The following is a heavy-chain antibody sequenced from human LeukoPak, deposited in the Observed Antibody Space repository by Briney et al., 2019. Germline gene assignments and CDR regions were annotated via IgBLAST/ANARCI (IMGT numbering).Heavy chain of an antibody. CDR2: INSDGSST. Sequence: PGGSLRLSCAASGFTFTSYWMHWVRQAPGKGLVWVSRINSDGSSTNYADSMKGRFTISRDNAKNTLYLQVNSLRAEDTAVYFCARGTNYYDSTGMSDWGQGTLVTVSS. J-gene: IGHJ4*02. CDR3: ARGTNYYDSTGMSD. V-gene: IGHV3-74*01. D-gene: IGHD3-22*01. CDR1: GFTFTSYW.